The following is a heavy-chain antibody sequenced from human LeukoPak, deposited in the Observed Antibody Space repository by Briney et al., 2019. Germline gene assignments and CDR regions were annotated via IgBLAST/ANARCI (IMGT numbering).Heavy chain of an antibody. J-gene: IGHJ6*03. CDR1: GFAFSSYA. Sequence: QPGGSLRLSCAASGFAFSSYAMSWVRQTPGKGLEWVSSISGWGGGKTDYPDSVRGRFTISRDNSKNTLYLQMNSLRVEDTALYYCVKDPIEYHSSSGSYYMDVWGKGTTVIVSS. D-gene: IGHD3-10*01. V-gene: IGHV3-23*01. CDR2: ISGWGGGKT. CDR3: VKDPIEYHSSSGSYYMDV.